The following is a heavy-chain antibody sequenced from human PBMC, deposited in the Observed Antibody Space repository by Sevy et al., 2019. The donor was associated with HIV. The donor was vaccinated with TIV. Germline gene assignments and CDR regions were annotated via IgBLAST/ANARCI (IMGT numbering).Heavy chain of an antibody. CDR2: IKSKTDGGTT. CDR1: GFTFSNAW. V-gene: IGHV3-15*01. CDR3: TTDFHGDYVRGGRTQDGEYYYYGMDV. D-gene: IGHD4-17*01. J-gene: IGHJ6*02. Sequence: GGSLRLSCAASGFTFSNAWMSWVRQAPGKGLEWVDRIKSKTDGGTTDYAAPVKGRFTISRDDSKNTLYLQMNSLKTEDTAVYYCTTDFHGDYVRGGRTQDGEYYYYGMDVWGQGTTVTVSS.